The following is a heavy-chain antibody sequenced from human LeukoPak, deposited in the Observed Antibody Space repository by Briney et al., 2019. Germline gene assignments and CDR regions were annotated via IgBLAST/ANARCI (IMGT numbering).Heavy chain of an antibody. CDR2: IYYSGST. D-gene: IGHD5-18*01. J-gene: IGHJ4*02. V-gene: IGHV4-59*08. CDR3: ARNYPLQLWFDY. Sequence: PSETLSLTCTVSGGSISSYYWSWIRQPPGKGLEWIGYIYYSGSTNYNPSLKSRVTISVDTSKNQFSLKLSSVTAADTAVCYCARNYPLQLWFDYWGQGTLVTVSS. CDR1: GGSISSYY.